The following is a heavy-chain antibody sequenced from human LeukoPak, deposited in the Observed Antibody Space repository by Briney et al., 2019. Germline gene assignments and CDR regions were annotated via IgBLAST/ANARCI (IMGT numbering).Heavy chain of an antibody. V-gene: IGHV1-18*01. CDR2: ISGYNGKT. CDR1: RGTFSSYA. J-gene: IGHJ5*02. Sequence: GASVKVSCKASRGTFSSYAISWVRQAPGQGLEWIGWISGYNGKTKYAQKLQHRVTMTTDTSTTTAYMELRSLRSDDTAVYYCARAGAVVDNWFDRWGQGTLVTVYS. CDR3: ARAGAVVDNWFDR. D-gene: IGHD2-15*01.